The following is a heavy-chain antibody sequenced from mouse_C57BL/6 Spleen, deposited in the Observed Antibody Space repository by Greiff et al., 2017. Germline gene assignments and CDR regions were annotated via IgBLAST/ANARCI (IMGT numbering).Heavy chain of an antibody. V-gene: IGHV3-6*01. D-gene: IGHD1-1*01. J-gene: IGHJ1*03. CDR2: ISYDGSN. Sequence: VQLKESGPGLVKPSQSLSLTCSVTGYSITSGYYWNWIRQFPGNKLEWMGYISYDGSNNYNPSLKNRISITRDTSKNQFFLKLNSVTTEDTATYYCARYYYGSPWYFDVWGTGTTVTVSS. CDR3: ARYYYGSPWYFDV. CDR1: GYSITSGYY.